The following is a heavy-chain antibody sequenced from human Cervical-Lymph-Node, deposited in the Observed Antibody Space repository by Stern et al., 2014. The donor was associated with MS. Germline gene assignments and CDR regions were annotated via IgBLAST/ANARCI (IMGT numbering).Heavy chain of an antibody. CDR3: ARGNYDVLTDNGGHGFDI. CDR2: IYSSGRT. V-gene: IGHV4-61*02. J-gene: IGHJ3*02. CDR1: GGSISSGNYY. Sequence: VQLVESGPGLVKPSQTLSLTCTVSGGSISSGNYYWSWIRQPAGEGLEWIGRIYSSGRTQYNPPLKSRVTISANTSTHHVSLCLSSVTAADTAVYYCARGNYDVLTDNGGHGFDIWGQGTMVTVSS. D-gene: IGHD3-9*01.